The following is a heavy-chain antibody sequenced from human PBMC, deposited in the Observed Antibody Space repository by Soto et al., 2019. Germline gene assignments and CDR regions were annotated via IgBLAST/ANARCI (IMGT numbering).Heavy chain of an antibody. Sequence: PSETLSLTCTVSGGSISSSSYYWGWIRQPPGKGLEWIGSIYYSGNTYYNPSLKSRVTISVDTAKNQFSLKLSSVTAADTAVYYCARGPSGDKVDYWGQGTLVTVSS. CDR3: ARGPSGDKVDY. V-gene: IGHV4-39*01. J-gene: IGHJ4*02. D-gene: IGHD1-1*01. CDR2: IYYSGNT. CDR1: GGSISSSSYY.